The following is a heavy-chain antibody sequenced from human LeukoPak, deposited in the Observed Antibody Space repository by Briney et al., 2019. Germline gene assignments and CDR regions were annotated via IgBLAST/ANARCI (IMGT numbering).Heavy chain of an antibody. CDR1: GFTFSSYS. J-gene: IGHJ4*02. Sequence: GGSLRLSCAASGFTFSSYSMNWVRQAPGKGLEWVSSISSSSSYIYYADSVKGRFTISRDNAKNTLYLQVNSLRAEDTAVYYCARDLDRDGSTHFDYWGQGTLVTVSS. CDR3: ARDLDRDGSTHFDY. D-gene: IGHD3/OR15-3a*01. CDR2: ISSSSSYI. V-gene: IGHV3-21*01.